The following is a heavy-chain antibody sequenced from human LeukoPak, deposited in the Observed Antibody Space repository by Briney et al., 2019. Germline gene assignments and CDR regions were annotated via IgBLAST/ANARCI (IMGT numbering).Heavy chain of an antibody. D-gene: IGHD1-20*01. CDR3: AKDRGSGVAGSYYYCYGMDV. V-gene: IGHV3-9*01. Sequence: PGGSLRLSCAASGFTFDDYAMHWVRQAPGKGLEWVSGISWNSGSIGYADSVKGRFTISRDNAKNSLYLQMNSLRAEDTALYYCAKDRGSGVAGSYYYCYGMDVWGQGTTVTVSS. CDR1: GFTFDDYA. CDR2: ISWNSGSI. J-gene: IGHJ6*02.